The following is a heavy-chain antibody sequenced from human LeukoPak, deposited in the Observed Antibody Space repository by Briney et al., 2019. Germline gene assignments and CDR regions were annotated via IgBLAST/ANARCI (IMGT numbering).Heavy chain of an antibody. D-gene: IGHD6-13*01. CDR2: ISSSGNT. CDR1: GFTFSRSA. CDR3: VKGRISEDGLDF. Sequence: GGSLRLSCTASGFTFSRSAMNWVRQTPGQGLDWVSSISSSGNTYYADSVKGRFTISRGNSKNMLYLQMNSLRAEDTAVYYCVKGRISEDGLDFWGQGTLVTVSS. V-gene: IGHV3-23*01. J-gene: IGHJ4*02.